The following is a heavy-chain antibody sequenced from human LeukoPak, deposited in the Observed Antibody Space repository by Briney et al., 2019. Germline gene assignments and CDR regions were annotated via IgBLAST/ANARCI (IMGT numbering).Heavy chain of an antibody. CDR2: ISFSGTTE. V-gene: IGHV3-30*03. J-gene: IGHJ5*02. D-gene: IGHD3-10*01. CDR1: GLLFSSYG. Sequence: GGSLRLSCEASGLLFSSYGFYWVRQAPGRGLEWVAYISFSGTTEDYADSLEGRFTISRDNSESKVYLQMSSLRSEDTAVYYCARGWFGLDPWGQETQVIVSS. CDR3: ARGWFGLDP.